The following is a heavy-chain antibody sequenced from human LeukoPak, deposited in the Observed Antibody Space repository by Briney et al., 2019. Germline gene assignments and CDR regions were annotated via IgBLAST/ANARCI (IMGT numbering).Heavy chain of an antibody. V-gene: IGHV3-7*01. CDR2: IKQDGSDK. CDR1: GFTFTTYW. J-gene: IGHJ4*02. Sequence: GGSLRLSCAASGFTFTTYWMTWVRQAPGKGLEWVANIKQDGSDKYYVDSVKGRFTISRDNAKNSLYLQMNSLRAEDTAVYYCARDRSLYYFDYWGQGTLVTVSS. CDR3: ARDRSLYYFDY.